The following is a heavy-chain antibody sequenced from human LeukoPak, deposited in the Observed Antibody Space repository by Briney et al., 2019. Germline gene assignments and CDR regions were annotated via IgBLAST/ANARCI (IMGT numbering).Heavy chain of an antibody. D-gene: IGHD3-3*01. J-gene: IGHJ4*02. CDR2: ISGSGGST. Sequence: GGSLRLSCAASGFTFSSYAMSWVGQAPGKGLEWVSAISGSGGSTYYADSVKGRFTISRDNSKNTLYLQMNSLRAEDTAVYYCAKDSASITIFGVVISSVYWGQGTLVTVSS. CDR3: AKDSASITIFGVVISSVY. CDR1: GFTFSSYA. V-gene: IGHV3-23*01.